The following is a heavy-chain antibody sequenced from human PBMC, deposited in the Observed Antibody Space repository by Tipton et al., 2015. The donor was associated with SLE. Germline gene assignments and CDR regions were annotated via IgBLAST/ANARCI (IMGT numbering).Heavy chain of an antibody. D-gene: IGHD6-13*01. V-gene: IGHV4-39*07. CDR2: IYYSGST. CDR3: ARDLGSSGSFDY. J-gene: IGHJ4*02. CDR1: GGSISSSSYY. Sequence: GLVKPSETLSLTCTVSGGSISSSSYYWGWIRQPPGKGLEWIGSIYYSGSTNYNPSLKSRVTISVDTSKNQFSLKLSSVTAADTAVYYCARDLGSSGSFDYWGQGTLVTASS.